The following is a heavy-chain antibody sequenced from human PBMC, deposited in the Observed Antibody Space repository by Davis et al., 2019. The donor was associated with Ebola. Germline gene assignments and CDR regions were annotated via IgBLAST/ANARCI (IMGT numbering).Heavy chain of an antibody. Sequence: GGSLRLSCAASGFTLSTYEMNWVRQAPGKGLEWVSHISKSGTAIDYVDSVKGRFTISRDNAKNSLYLQMNSLRAEDTAVYYCARESSWWGQGTLVTVSS. CDR3: ARESSW. D-gene: IGHD6-13*01. J-gene: IGHJ4*02. CDR1: GFTLSTYE. V-gene: IGHV3-48*03. CDR2: ISKSGTAI.